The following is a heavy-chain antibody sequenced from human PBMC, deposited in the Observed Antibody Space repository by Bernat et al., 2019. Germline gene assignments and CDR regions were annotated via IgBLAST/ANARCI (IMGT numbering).Heavy chain of an antibody. Sequence: EVQLVESGGGSVKPGGSVRLACAASGFTFIDAWMNWVRQAPVKGLEFIGRIKSKADGGTTDYAAPVKGRFTISRDDSQDMLYLRMNDLTTDDTALYYCTTKQTPLECNGKNLYDSWGQGALVTVSS. J-gene: IGHJ4*02. CDR1: GFTFIDAW. CDR3: TTKQTPLECNGKNLYDS. CDR2: IKSKADGGTT. D-gene: IGHD2-8*01. V-gene: IGHV3-15*01.